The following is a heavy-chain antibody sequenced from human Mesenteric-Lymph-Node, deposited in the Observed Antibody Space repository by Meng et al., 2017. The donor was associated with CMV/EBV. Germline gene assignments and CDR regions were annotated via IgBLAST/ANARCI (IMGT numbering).Heavy chain of an antibody. V-gene: IGHV3-30*02. CDR3: VRPFAIFGVVILDDAFDI. Sequence: TFSGYGMHWVRQAPGKGLEWVAFIRYDGSNKYYADSVKGRFTISRDNSKNTLYLQMNSLRAEDTAVYYCVRPFAIFGVVILDDAFDIWGQGTMVTVSS. J-gene: IGHJ3*02. CDR2: IRYDGSNK. CDR1: TFSGYG. D-gene: IGHD3-3*01.